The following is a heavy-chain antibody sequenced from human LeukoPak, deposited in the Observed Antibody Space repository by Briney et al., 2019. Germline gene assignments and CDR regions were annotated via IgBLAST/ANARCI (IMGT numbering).Heavy chain of an antibody. CDR1: GASITSNNW. CDR2: IYHTGTT. Sequence: SETLSLTCTVSGASITSNNWWSWVRQPPGKGLEWIGEIYHTGTTNYNPPLKSRVTISVDTSKNQFSLKLSSVTAADTAVYYCARGGGIAAAGIPTLFDYWGQGTLVTVSS. J-gene: IGHJ4*02. D-gene: IGHD6-13*01. CDR3: ARGGGIAAAGIPTLFDY. V-gene: IGHV4-4*02.